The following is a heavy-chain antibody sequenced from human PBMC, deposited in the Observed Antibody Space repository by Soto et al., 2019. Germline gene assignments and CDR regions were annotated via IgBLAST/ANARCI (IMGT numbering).Heavy chain of an antibody. V-gene: IGHV3-23*01. CDR1: GFTFSSYA. CDR2: ISGSGGST. D-gene: IGHD4-4*01. Sequence: GGSLRLSCAASGFTFSSYAMSWVRQAPGKGLEWVSAISGSGGSTYYADSVKGRFTISRDNSKNTLYLPMNSLRAEDTAVYYCAKAVGHDYSNFDYWGQGTLVTVSS. J-gene: IGHJ4*02. CDR3: AKAVGHDYSNFDY.